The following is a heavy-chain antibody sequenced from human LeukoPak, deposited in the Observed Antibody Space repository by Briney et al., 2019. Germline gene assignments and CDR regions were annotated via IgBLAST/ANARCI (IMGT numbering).Heavy chain of an antibody. V-gene: IGHV3-30*04. CDR1: GFTFSSYV. CDR2: ISYDGSNE. CDR3: AKVLEIGLRLGELSFPFDY. J-gene: IGHJ4*02. D-gene: IGHD3-16*02. Sequence: GGSLRLSCAASGFTFSSYVMHWVRQAPGKGLEWVAIISYDGSNEYYADSVKGRFTISRDNSKNTLYLQMNSLRAEDTAVYYCAKVLEIGLRLGELSFPFDYWGQGTLVTVSS.